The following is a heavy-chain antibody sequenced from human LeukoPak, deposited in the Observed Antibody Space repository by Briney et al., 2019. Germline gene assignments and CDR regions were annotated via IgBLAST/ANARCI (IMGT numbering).Heavy chain of an antibody. Sequence: GASVKVSCKASGYTFTGYYIHWVRQAPGQGLEWMGWINPNSGGTNYAQKFQGRVTMTRDTAISTAYMELSRLRSDDTAAYYCARGGGDYEVQGFDYWGQGTLVTVSS. J-gene: IGHJ4*02. CDR3: ARGGGDYEVQGFDY. CDR2: INPNSGGT. D-gene: IGHD4-17*01. CDR1: GYTFTGYY. V-gene: IGHV1-2*02.